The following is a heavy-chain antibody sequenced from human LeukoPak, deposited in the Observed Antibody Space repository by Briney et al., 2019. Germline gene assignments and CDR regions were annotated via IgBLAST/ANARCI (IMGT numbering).Heavy chain of an antibody. D-gene: IGHD1-14*01. Sequence: SVKVSCKASGGTFSSYAISWVRQAPGQGLEWMGGITPMFGTAKYAQKFQGRVTVTADESTSTAYMELSSLRSDDTAVYYCARDSSEFRSLISYWGQGTLVTVSS. CDR1: GGTFSSYA. CDR3: ARDSSEFRSLISY. CDR2: ITPMFGTA. J-gene: IGHJ1*01. V-gene: IGHV1-69*13.